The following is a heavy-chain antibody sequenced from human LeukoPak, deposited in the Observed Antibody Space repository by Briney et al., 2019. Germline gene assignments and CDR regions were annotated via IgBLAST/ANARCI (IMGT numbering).Heavy chain of an antibody. CDR2: IYTSGST. D-gene: IGHD3-3*01. J-gene: IGHJ4*02. CDR3: AKSLSIFGVVLSPADY. V-gene: IGHV4-4*07. Sequence: SETLSLTCTVSGGSIGSYYWSWVRQPAGKGLEWIGRIYTSGSTNYNPSLKSRVTMSVDTSKNQFSLNLSSVTAADTAVYYCAKSLSIFGVVLSPADYWGQGTLVTVSS. CDR1: GGSIGSYY.